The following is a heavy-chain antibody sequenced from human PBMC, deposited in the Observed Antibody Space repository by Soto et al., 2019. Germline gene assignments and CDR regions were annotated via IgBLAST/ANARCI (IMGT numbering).Heavy chain of an antibody. CDR3: ARRGGGQSYYYYGMDV. J-gene: IGHJ6*01. V-gene: IGHV1-18*01. CDR2: ISAYNGNT. D-gene: IGHD3-16*01. Sequence: QVQLVQSGAEVKKPGASVKVSCKASGYTFTSYGISWVRQAPGQGLEWMGWISAYNGNTNYAQKLPGRVTMTTDTHTRTGYMVNRRLRFLATGVYYCARRGGGQSYYYYGMDVWGQGTKVIVSS. CDR1: GYTFTSYG.